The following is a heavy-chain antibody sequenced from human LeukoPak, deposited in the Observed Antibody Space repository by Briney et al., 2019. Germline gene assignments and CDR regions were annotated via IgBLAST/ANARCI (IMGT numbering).Heavy chain of an antibody. J-gene: IGHJ3*02. CDR3: ARAGVVVVAATDHDAFDI. D-gene: IGHD2-15*01. Sequence: ASVRVSCKASGGTFSSYAISWVRQAPGQGLEWMGGIIPIFGTANYAQKFQGRVTITADKSTSTAYMELSSLRSEDTAVYYCARAGVVVVAATDHDAFDIWGQGTMVTASS. CDR2: IIPIFGTA. V-gene: IGHV1-69*06. CDR1: GGTFSSYA.